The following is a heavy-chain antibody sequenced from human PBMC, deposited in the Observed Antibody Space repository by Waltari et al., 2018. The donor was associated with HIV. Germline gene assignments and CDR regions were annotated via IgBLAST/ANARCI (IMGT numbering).Heavy chain of an antibody. CDR3: ARDLGVVV. CDR1: GFTFSRHS. V-gene: IGHV3-21*01. D-gene: IGHD2-2*01. J-gene: IGHJ4*02. CDR2: ISSSSSYI. Sequence: EVQLVEAGGGLVKPGGSLTPSGAASGFTFSRHSMNWVRQAPGKGLEWVSSISSSSSYIYYADSVKGRFTISRDNAKNSLYLQMNSLRAEDTAVYYCARDLGVVVWGQGTLVTVSS.